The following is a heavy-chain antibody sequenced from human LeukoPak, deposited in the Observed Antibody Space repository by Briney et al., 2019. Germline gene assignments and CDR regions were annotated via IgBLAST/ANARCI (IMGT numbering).Heavy chain of an antibody. D-gene: IGHD2-8*01. CDR3: AKDPDCNNGVCYTFDY. CDR2: IRYDGSNK. J-gene: IGHJ4*02. V-gene: IGHV3-30*02. Sequence: PGGSLRLSCAASGFTFSSYGMHWVRQAPGKGLEWVAFIRYDGSNKYYADSVKGRFTISRDNSKNTLYLQMNSLRAEDTAVYYCAKDPDCNNGVCYTFDYWGQGTLVPGFS. CDR1: GFTFSSYG.